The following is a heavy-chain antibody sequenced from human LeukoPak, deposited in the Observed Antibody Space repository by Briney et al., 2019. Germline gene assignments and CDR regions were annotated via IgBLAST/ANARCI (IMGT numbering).Heavy chain of an antibody. V-gene: IGHV3-30*18. CDR1: LFTFITYA. Sequence: GGALRLSCSAPLFTFITYALHGVRPAPGEGLESGSLISDDGSIKHSAHTAKGRFSISRDNSKNTLYLQMNLQRAEDTAVYSCAKHWVQLWLRTPHLLADWRQGTLVTVSS. D-gene: IGHD5-18*01. CDR3: AKHWVQLWLRTPHLLAD. CDR2: ISDDGSIK. J-gene: IGHJ4*02.